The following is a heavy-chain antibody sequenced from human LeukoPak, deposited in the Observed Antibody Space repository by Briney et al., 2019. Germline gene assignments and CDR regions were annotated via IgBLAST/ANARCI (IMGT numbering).Heavy chain of an antibody. J-gene: IGHJ4*02. V-gene: IGHV7-4-1*02. CDR3: ARDPWGSELRGGFDY. D-gene: IGHD1-26*01. Sequence: ASVKVSCKASGYTFTSYAMNWVRQAPGQGLEWMGWINTNTGNPTYAQGFTGRFVFSLDTSVSTAYLQISSLKAEDTAVYYCARDPWGSELRGGFDYWGQGTLVTVSS. CDR2: INTNTGNP. CDR1: GYTFTSYA.